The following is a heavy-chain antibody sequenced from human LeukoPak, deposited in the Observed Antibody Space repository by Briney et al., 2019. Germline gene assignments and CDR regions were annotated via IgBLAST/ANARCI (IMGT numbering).Heavy chain of an antibody. CDR3: ARAGRGYNYGFVPSEVDYYYYYMDV. D-gene: IGHD5-18*01. CDR2: INHSGST. CDR1: GESFNNYY. Sequence: SETLSLTCAVYGESFNNYYWTWIRQSPGKGLEWIGEINHSGSTNYNPSLKSRVTISLDTSKNQFSLKLSSVTAADTAVYYCARAGRGYNYGFVPSEVDYYYYYMDVWGKGTTVTVSS. J-gene: IGHJ6*03. V-gene: IGHV4-34*01.